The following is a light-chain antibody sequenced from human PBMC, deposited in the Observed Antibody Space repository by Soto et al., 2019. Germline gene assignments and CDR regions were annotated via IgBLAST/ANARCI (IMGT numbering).Light chain of an antibody. CDR3: QQSYNVLSWT. V-gene: IGKV1-39*01. CDR1: QRIGNY. J-gene: IGKJ1*01. CDR2: ASS. Sequence: DIQMTQSPSSLSASVGDRVTITCRASQRIGNYLNWYRQKPGKAPELLIYASSFLQSGVPSRFRGSGSGTDFTLTISILQPEDFASYYCQQSYNVLSWTFGQGTKGEIK.